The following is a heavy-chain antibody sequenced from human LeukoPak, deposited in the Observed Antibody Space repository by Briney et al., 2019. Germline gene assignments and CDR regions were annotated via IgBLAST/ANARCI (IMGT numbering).Heavy chain of an antibody. V-gene: IGHV1-2*02. J-gene: IGHJ5*02. CDR1: GYTFTGYY. CDR2: INPNSGGT. D-gene: IGHD3-3*01. CDR3: ARVPSLRFLEWPPFDP. Sequence: GASVKVSCKASGYTFTGYYMHWVRQAPGKGPEWMGWINPNSGGTNYAQKFQGRVNMTRDMSISTAYMELSRLRSDDTAVYYCARVPSLRFLEWPPFDPWGQGTLVTVSS.